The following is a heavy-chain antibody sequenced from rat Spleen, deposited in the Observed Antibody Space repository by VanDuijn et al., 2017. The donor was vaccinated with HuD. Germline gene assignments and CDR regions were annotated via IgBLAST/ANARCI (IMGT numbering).Heavy chain of an antibody. CDR1: GFTFSNYD. V-gene: IGHV5-25*01. J-gene: IGHJ3*01. CDR3: ARHELPGYNWFAY. Sequence: EVQLVESGGDLVQPGRSMKLSCAASGFTFSNYDMAWIRLAPTKGLEWVASISSDGLTTSYRESVKGRFTISRDNAKSTLYLQMDSLRSEDTATYYCARHELPGYNWFAYWGQGTLVTVSS. D-gene: IGHD1-4*01. CDR2: ISSDGLTT.